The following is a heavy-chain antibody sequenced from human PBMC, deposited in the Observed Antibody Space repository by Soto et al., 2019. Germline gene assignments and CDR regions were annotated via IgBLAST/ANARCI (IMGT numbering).Heavy chain of an antibody. D-gene: IGHD1-7*01. CDR2: ISYDGSNK. V-gene: IGHV3-30*18. J-gene: IGHJ4*02. CDR1: GFTFSSYG. Sequence: QRLSCAASGFTFSSYGMHWVRQAPGKGLEWVAVISYDGSNKYYADSVKGRFTISRDNSKNTLYLQMNSLRAEDTAVYYCAKDRGNYYFDYWGQGTLVTVSS. CDR3: AKDRGNYYFDY.